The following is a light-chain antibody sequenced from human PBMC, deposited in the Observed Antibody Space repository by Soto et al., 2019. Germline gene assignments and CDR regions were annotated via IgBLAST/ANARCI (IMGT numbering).Light chain of an antibody. CDR3: CSFTSITTYV. J-gene: IGLJ1*01. CDR1: SSDVGAYNY. Sequence: QSVLTQPASASGSLGQSITISCTGTSSDVGAYNYVSWYQQQPGKAPKLMISEVSNRPSGVSNRFSGSKSGNTASLIISGLQAEDEADYYCCSFTSITTYVFGTGTKVTVL. CDR2: EVS. V-gene: IGLV2-14*01.